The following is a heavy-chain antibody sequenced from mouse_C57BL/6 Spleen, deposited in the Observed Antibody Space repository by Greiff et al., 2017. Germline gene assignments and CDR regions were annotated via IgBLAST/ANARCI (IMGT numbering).Heavy chain of an antibody. D-gene: IGHD2-2*01. CDR3: AREISTMVTYFDY. CDR2: ISSGSSTI. CDR1: GFTFSDYG. V-gene: IGHV5-17*01. Sequence: EVHLVESGGGLVKPGGSLKLSCAASGFTFSDYGMHWVRQAPEKGLEWVAYISSGSSTIYYADTVKGRFTISRDNAKNTLFLQMTSLRSEDTAMYYCAREISTMVTYFDYWGQGTTLTVSS. J-gene: IGHJ2*01.